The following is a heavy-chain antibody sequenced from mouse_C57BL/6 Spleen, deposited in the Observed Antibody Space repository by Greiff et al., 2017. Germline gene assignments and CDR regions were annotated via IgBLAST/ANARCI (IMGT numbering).Heavy chain of an antibody. Sequence: VQLQQSGPGLVKPSQSLSLTCSVTGYSITSGYYWNWIRQFPGNKLEWMGYISYDGSNNYNPSLKNRISITRDTSKNQFFLKLNSVTTEDTATYYCARDGTAQALDYWGQGTTLTVSS. D-gene: IGHD3-2*02. CDR1: GYSITSGYY. J-gene: IGHJ2*01. V-gene: IGHV3-6*01. CDR2: ISYDGSN. CDR3: ARDGTAQALDY.